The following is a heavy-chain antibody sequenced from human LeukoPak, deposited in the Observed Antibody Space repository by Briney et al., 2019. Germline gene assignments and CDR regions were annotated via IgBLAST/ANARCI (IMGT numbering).Heavy chain of an antibody. D-gene: IGHD5-24*01. Sequence: PGGSLRLSCAASGFMFNDCYMSWIRQAPGKGLEWVSYISTSSSYTNYADSVKGRFTISRDNAKNSLYLQMNSLRGEDTAVYYCATQRDYFDHWGQGTLVTVSS. J-gene: IGHJ4*02. V-gene: IGHV3-11*06. CDR2: ISTSSSYT. CDR1: GFMFNDCY. CDR3: ATQRDYFDH.